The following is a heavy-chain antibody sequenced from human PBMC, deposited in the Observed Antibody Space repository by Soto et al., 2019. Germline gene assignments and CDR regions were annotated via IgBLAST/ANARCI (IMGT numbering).Heavy chain of an antibody. CDR3: ARGRDXYNRRPLFDY. CDR2: IYHSGST. Sequence: QLQLQESGSGLVKPSQTLSLTCAVSGGSISSGGYSWSWIRQPPGKGLEWIGYIYHSGSTYYNPSLKSRVTISVDRSKNQFSLKLSSVTAADTAVYYCARGRDXYNRRPLFDYWGQGTLVTVSS. J-gene: IGHJ4*02. V-gene: IGHV4-30-2*01. CDR1: GGSISSGGYS. D-gene: IGHD1-1*01.